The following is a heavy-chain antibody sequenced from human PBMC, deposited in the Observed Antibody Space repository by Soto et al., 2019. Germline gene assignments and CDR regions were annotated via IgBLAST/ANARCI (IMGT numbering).Heavy chain of an antibody. CDR1: GFTFSSYA. CDR2: ISGTGDSA. CDR3: ARVFYHATVYGTTVFYSHSDT. Sequence: PGGSLRLSCAASGFTFSSYAMSWVRQAPGKGLEWVSAISGTGDSAYYADSVKGRFTISRDKSQNTLYLQMHSLRAEDTAVYYCARVFYHATVYGTTVFYSHSDTWGQGTLVTVSS. J-gene: IGHJ5*02. D-gene: IGHD1-1*01. V-gene: IGHV3-23*01.